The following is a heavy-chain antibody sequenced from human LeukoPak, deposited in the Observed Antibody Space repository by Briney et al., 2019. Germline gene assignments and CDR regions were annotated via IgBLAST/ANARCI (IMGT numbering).Heavy chain of an antibody. V-gene: IGHV3-21*01. CDR3: AGAIARQSGGSYAY. CDR1: GFTFSSYS. J-gene: IGHJ4*02. D-gene: IGHD1-26*01. CDR2: ISSSSSYI. Sequence: PGGSLRLSCAASGFTFSSYSMNWVRQAPGKGLEWVSSISSSSSYIYYADSVKGRFTISRDNAKISLYLQMNSLRAEDTAVYYCAGAIARQSGGSYAYWGQGTLVTVSS.